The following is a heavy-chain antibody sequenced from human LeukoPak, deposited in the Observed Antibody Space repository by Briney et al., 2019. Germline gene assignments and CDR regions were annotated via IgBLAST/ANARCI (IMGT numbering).Heavy chain of an antibody. CDR1: GGTFSSYA. V-gene: IGHV1-69*01. Sequence: SVEVSCKASGGTFSSYAISWVRQAPGQGLEWMGGIIPIFGTANYAQKFQGRVTITADESTSTAYMELSSLRSEDTAVYYCARALDPCGGDCYETHAFDIWGQGTMVTVSS. CDR3: ARALDPCGGDCYETHAFDI. CDR2: IIPIFGTA. J-gene: IGHJ3*02. D-gene: IGHD2-21*02.